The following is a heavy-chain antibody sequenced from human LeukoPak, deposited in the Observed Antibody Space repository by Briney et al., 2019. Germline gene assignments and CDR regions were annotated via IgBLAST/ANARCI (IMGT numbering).Heavy chain of an antibody. D-gene: IGHD3-10*01. CDR1: GYTFTGYY. Sequence: ASVKVSCKASGYTFTGYYMHWVRQAPGQGLEWMGWINPNSGGTNYAQKFQGRVTMTRDTSISTAYMELSRLRSDDTAVYYCARLVLWCGEPYPPPFDYWGQGTLVTVSS. CDR2: INPNSGGT. V-gene: IGHV1-2*02. J-gene: IGHJ4*02. CDR3: ARLVLWCGEPYPPPFDY.